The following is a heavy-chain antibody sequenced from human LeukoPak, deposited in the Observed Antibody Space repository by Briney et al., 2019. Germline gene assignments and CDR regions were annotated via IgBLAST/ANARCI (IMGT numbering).Heavy chain of an antibody. CDR2: IYHSGST. J-gene: IGHJ4*02. CDR1: GGSISSGGYY. V-gene: IGHV4-30-2*01. D-gene: IGHD6-6*01. CDR3: ARDLRQLVDY. Sequence: SETLSLTCTVSGGSISSGGYYWSWIRQPPGKGLEWIGYIYHSGSTYYNPSLKSRVTISVDRSKNQFSLKLSSVTAADTAVYYCARDLRQLVDYWGQGTLVTVSS.